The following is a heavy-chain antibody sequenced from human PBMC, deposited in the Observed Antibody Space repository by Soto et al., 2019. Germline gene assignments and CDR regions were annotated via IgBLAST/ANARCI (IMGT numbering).Heavy chain of an antibody. CDR1: GFTFRNYN. J-gene: IGHJ4*02. Sequence: GGSLRLSCAASGFTFRNYNMNWVRQAPGKGLVRVSRISSDGSSADYADSVKGRFTISRDNANKSLYLQMDSLRIEDTAFYFCARDHDEDFGYDLDYFDYWGQGTLVTVSS. V-gene: IGHV3-74*01. D-gene: IGHD5-12*01. CDR3: ARDHDEDFGYDLDYFDY. CDR2: ISSDGSSA.